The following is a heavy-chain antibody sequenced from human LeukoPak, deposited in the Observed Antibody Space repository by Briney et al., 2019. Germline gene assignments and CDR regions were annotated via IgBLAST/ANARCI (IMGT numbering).Heavy chain of an antibody. CDR1: GFTFSGYA. Sequence: GGSLRLSCAASGFTFSGYALHWVRQAPGKGLEWVAVISYDGSNKYYADSVKGRFTISRDNSENTLYLQMNSLRAEDTAVYYCVRVGANGRIPAAMQSGPYFDYWGQGTLVTVPS. CDR3: VRVGANGRIPAAMQSGPYFDY. CDR2: ISYDGSNK. D-gene: IGHD2-2*01. J-gene: IGHJ4*02. V-gene: IGHV3-30*04.